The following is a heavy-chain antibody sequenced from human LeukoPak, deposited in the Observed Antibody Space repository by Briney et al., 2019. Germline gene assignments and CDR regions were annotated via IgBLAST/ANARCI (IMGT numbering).Heavy chain of an antibody. CDR3: ATKDIVVVPAADDAFDI. D-gene: IGHD2-2*01. CDR2: MYYTGTI. V-gene: IGHV4-39*01. J-gene: IGHJ3*02. CDR1: GDSITSSSYY. Sequence: SETLSLTCTVSGDSITSSSYYWGWIRQPPGKGLEWIGTMYYTGTIYYNPSLKSRVTISVDTSKNQFSLKLSSVTAADTAVYYCATKDIVVVPAADDAFDIWGQGTMVTVSS.